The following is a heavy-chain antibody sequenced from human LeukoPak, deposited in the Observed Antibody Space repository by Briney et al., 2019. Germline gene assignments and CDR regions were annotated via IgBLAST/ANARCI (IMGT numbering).Heavy chain of an antibody. V-gene: IGHV3-21*01. D-gene: IGHD7-27*01. CDR2: ISSSSNYI. CDR1: GFTLSSYS. CDR3: ARDLNWGLLRGAFDI. Sequence: GVSLRLSCAASGFTLSSYSMNWVRQAPGKGLEWVSSISSSSNYIYDADSVKGRFTISRDNAKNSLFLQMNSLRAEDTAVYYCARDLNWGLLRGAFDIWGQGTMVTVSS. J-gene: IGHJ3*02.